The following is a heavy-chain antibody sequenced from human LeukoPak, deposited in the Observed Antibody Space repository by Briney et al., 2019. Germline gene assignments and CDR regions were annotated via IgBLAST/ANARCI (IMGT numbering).Heavy chain of an antibody. Sequence: ASVKISCKTSGYIFNIHFLHWVRHAPGQGLERIGGINPTSGSTRYTQKFQGRLTMTGDKSPRTVNMDLTSLTYEHPAAYYCARADYHDTGDYSYVEYFQHWGQGTLVTVSS. D-gene: IGHD3-22*01. CDR1: GYIFNIHF. J-gene: IGHJ1*01. V-gene: IGHV1-46*02. CDR2: INPTSGST. CDR3: ARADYHDTGDYSYVEYFQH.